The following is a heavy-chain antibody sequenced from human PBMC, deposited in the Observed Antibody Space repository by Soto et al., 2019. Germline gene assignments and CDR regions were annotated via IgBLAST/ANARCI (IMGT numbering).Heavy chain of an antibody. D-gene: IGHD6-19*01. Sequence: QVQLVQSGAEVKKPGSSVKVSCKASGGTFSNYAISWVRQAPGQGLEWMGGIIPIFGTANNPQKFQGRVTITADESTSTAYMELSSLRSEATAVYYCARDGIGIAVAGTYNGMDVWGQGTTVTVSS. V-gene: IGHV1-69*01. J-gene: IGHJ6*02. CDR1: GGTFSNYA. CDR3: ARDGIGIAVAGTYNGMDV. CDR2: IIPIFGTA.